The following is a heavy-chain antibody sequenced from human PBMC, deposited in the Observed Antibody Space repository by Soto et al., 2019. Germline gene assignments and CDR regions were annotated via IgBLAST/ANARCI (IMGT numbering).Heavy chain of an antibody. CDR2: ISYDGSNK. V-gene: IGHV3-30*18. D-gene: IGHD3-10*01. CDR1: RFTFSSYG. Sequence: QVQLVESGGGVVQPGRSLRLSCAASRFTFSSYGMHWVRQAPGKGLEWVAVISYDGSNKYYADSVKGRFTISRDNSKNTLYLQMNSLRAEDTAVYYCAKGPGLLWFGELSDAFDIRGQGTMVTVSS. J-gene: IGHJ3*02. CDR3: AKGPGLLWFGELSDAFDI.